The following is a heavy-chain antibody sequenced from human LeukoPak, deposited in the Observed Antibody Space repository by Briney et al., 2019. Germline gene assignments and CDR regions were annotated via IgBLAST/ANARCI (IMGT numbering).Heavy chain of an antibody. V-gene: IGHV3-7*01. CDR2: IKQDGSEK. CDR3: ARGVITGTSMPFDY. CDR1: GFTFSSYW. Sequence: GGSLRLSCAASGFTFSSYWMSWVRQAPGKGLEWVANIKQDGSEKYYVDSVKGRFTTSRDNAKNSLYLQMNSLRAEDTAVYYCARGVITGTSMPFDYWGQGTLVTVSS. J-gene: IGHJ4*02. D-gene: IGHD1-7*01.